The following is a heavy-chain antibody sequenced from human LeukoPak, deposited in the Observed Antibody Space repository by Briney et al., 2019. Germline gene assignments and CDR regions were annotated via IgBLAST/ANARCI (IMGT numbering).Heavy chain of an antibody. J-gene: IGHJ4*02. CDR3: AREKTSRSSFVYDY. CDR1: GASISNYY. D-gene: IGHD1-26*01. Sequence: TSETLSLTCTVSGASISNYYWSWIRQPPGKGLEWIGYIDYSGSTNYNPSLKSRITISVGMSKNQFSLKLSSVTAADTALHYCAREKTSRSSFVYDYWGQGTLVTVSS. V-gene: IGHV4-59*01. CDR2: IDYSGST.